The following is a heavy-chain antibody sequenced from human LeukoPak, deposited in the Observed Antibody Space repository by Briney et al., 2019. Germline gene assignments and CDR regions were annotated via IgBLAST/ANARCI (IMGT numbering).Heavy chain of an antibody. J-gene: IGHJ3*02. V-gene: IGHV5-51*01. D-gene: IGHD2-2*01. CDR2: IYPGDSDT. CDR3: ARVTGRVIPAATDAFDI. Sequence: GESLQISCKGSGYIFTSYWIGWVRQLPGKGLEWMGIIYPGDSDTRYSPSFQGQVTISADKSISTAYLQWSSLKASDTAMYYCARVTGRVIPAATDAFDIWGQGTMVTVSS. CDR1: GYIFTSYW.